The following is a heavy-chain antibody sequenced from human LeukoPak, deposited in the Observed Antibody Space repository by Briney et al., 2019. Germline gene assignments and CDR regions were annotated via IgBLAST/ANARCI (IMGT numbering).Heavy chain of an antibody. D-gene: IGHD1-1*01. CDR1: GYTFTSYD. CDR2: MNPNSGNT. Sequence: ASVKVSCKASGYTFTSYDINWVRQATGQGLEWTGWMNPNSGNTGYAQKFQGRVTITRNTSISTAYMELSSLRSEDTAVYYCARGYNEDAFDIWGQGTMVTVSS. CDR3: ARGYNEDAFDI. J-gene: IGHJ3*02. V-gene: IGHV1-8*03.